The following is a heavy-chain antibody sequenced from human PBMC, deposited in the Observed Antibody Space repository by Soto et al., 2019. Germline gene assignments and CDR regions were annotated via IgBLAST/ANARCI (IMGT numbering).Heavy chain of an antibody. J-gene: IGHJ6*03. Sequence: PGGSLRLSYAPSGFTFSSYWMSWVRQAPGNGLEWVANIKQDGSERYYVDSVKGRFTISRDNAKNSLYLQMNSLRAEDTAVSYCSIHSIYYYYYDLEVWGKGTTVTVS. CDR1: GFTFSSYW. V-gene: IGHV3-7*01. CDR2: IKQDGSER. D-gene: IGHD2-2*02. CDR3: SIHSIYYYYYDLEV.